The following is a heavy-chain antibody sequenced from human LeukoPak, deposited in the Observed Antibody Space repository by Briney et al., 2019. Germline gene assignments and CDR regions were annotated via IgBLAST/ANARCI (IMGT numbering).Heavy chain of an antibody. V-gene: IGHV1-46*01. D-gene: IGHD2-15*01. CDR1: GYTFTSYY. CDR2: INPSGGST. CDR3: ARTPRDCSGGSCYPSDAFDI. J-gene: IGHJ3*02. Sequence: ASVKVSCKASGYTFTSYYMHWVRQAPGQGLEWMGIINPSGGSTSYAQKFQGRVTMTRDTSTSTVYMELSSLRSEDTAVYYCARTPRDCSGGSCYPSDAFDIWGQGKMVTVSS.